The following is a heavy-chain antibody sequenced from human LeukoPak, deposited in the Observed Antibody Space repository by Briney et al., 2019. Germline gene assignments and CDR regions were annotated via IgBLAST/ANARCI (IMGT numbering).Heavy chain of an antibody. CDR3: VKDNPVCES. V-gene: IGHV3-30*02. CDR2: IRFDESDK. J-gene: IGHJ5*02. D-gene: IGHD2-21*01. CDR1: GFIFKNNG. Sequence: PGGSLRLSRVASGFIFKNNGMHWVRQAPGKGLEWVAFIRFDESDKFYADSVKGRFTISRDISKNTLFLEMNGLRVDDTALYYCVKDNPVCESWGQGTLVIVSS.